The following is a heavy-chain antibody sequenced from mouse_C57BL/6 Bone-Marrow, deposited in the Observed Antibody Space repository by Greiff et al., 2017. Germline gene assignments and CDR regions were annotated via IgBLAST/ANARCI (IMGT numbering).Heavy chain of an antibody. CDR1: GYTFTSYW. CDR3: ARWDYDYDDYYAMDY. D-gene: IGHD2-4*01. J-gene: IGHJ4*01. Sequence: QVQLQQPGAELVRPGSSVKLSCKASGYTFTSYWMDWVKQRPGQGLEWIGNIYPSDSETHYNQKFKDKATLTVDKSSSTAYMQLSSLTSEDSAVYYCARWDYDYDDYYAMDYWGQGTSVTVSS. CDR2: IYPSDSET. V-gene: IGHV1-61*01.